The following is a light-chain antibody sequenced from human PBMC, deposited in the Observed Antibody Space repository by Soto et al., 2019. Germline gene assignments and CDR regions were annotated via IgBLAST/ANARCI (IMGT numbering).Light chain of an antibody. CDR2: GAS. V-gene: IGKV1-6*01. CDR3: LQDRNYPRT. J-gene: IGKJ1*01. Sequence: AIQMTQSPSSLSASVGDRVTITCRASQDIRGDLGWYQQKPGKAPKALIYGASNLQSGVPSRFSGSGFGTDFTLTISSLQPEDFATYYCLQDRNYPRTFGQGPKVESK. CDR1: QDIRGD.